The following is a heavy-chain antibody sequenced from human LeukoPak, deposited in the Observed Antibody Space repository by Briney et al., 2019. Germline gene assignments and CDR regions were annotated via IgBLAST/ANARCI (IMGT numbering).Heavy chain of an antibody. Sequence: GGSLTLSCVASGFSFSTYGMNWVRQAPGKGLEWIAYIGGSFGSMTYYADSVKGRFTISRDNSRNTLYLQIDSLRAEDTAVYYCARLYCSGGSCYSVDYWGQGTLVTVSS. J-gene: IGHJ4*02. D-gene: IGHD2-15*01. CDR1: GFSFSTYG. V-gene: IGHV3-48*01. CDR3: ARLYCSGGSCYSVDY. CDR2: IGGSFGSMT.